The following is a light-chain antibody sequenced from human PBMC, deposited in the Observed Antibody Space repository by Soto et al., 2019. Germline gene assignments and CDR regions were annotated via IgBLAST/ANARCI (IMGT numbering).Light chain of an antibody. Sequence: IRMTQSPSSFSASTGDRVTTTCRASQGISSYLAWYQQKPGKAPKLLIYAASSLQSGVPSRFSGSGSGTDFTLTISSLQPEDFATYYCQQSYTFGGGTKVDIK. CDR2: AAS. J-gene: IGKJ4*01. CDR1: QGISSY. V-gene: IGKV1-8*01. CDR3: QQSYT.